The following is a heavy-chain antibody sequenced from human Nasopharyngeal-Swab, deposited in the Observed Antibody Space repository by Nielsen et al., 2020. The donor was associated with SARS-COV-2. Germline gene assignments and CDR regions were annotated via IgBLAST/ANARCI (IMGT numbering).Heavy chain of an antibody. J-gene: IGHJ4*02. Sequence: GESLKISCAASGFTFDDYAMHWVRQAPGKGLEWVSLISWDGGSTYYADSVKGRFTISRDNSKNSLYLQMNSLRAEDTALYYCAKDLAAMGFEFDYWGQGTLVTVSS. CDR3: AKDLAAMGFEFDY. D-gene: IGHD5-18*01. CDR1: GFTFDDYA. CDR2: ISWDGGST. V-gene: IGHV3-43D*03.